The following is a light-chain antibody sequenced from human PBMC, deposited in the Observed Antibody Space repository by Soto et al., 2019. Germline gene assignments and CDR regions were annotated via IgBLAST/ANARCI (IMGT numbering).Light chain of an antibody. CDR2: KAS. CDR3: QHYNCYSEA. CDR1: QTISSW. V-gene: IGKV1-5*03. Sequence: DIQMTQSPSTLSGSVGDRVTITCRASQTISSWLAWYQQKPGKAPKLLIYKASTLKSGVPSRFRGSGSGTEFTLSISSLQPDDCAAYYYQHYNCYSEAFGQGTKVELK. J-gene: IGKJ1*01.